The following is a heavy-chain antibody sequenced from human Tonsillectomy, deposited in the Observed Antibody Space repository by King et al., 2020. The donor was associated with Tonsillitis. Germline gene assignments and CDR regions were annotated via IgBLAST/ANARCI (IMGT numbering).Heavy chain of an antibody. D-gene: IGHD6-19*01. CDR3: ARIVQWLVRGWGWHFDL. CDR1: GFTFSSYW. CDR2: IKQDGSKK. J-gene: IGHJ2*01. V-gene: IGHV3-7*01. Sequence: VQLVESGGGLVQPGGSLRLSCAASGFTFSSYWMSWVRQAPGKGLEWVANIKQDGSKKYYVDSVKGRFTISTDNAKNSLYLQMNSLRAEDTAVYYCARIVQWLVRGWGWHFDLWGRGTLVTVSS.